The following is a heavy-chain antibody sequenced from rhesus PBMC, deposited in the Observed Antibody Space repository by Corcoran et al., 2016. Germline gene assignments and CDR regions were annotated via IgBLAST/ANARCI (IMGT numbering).Heavy chain of an antibody. CDR3: AERRGQFLEWSHYDN. CDR2: IFGRGGGT. D-gene: IGHD3-3*01. V-gene: IGHV4-106*01. J-gene: IGHJ4*01. CDR1: GGSISDDSY. Sequence: QVQLQESGPGLVKPSETLSLTCAVSGGSISDDSYWSWIRQPPGKGLEWIGNIFGRGGGTNYSPALSKRVRSSIDSSKNQFSLRRRSVTAADTALYYCAERRGQFLEWSHYDNWGQGVLVTVSS.